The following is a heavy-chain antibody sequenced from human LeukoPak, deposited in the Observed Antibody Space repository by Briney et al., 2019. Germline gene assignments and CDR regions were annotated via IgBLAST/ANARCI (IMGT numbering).Heavy chain of an antibody. D-gene: IGHD4-11*01. CDR3: ARAPVTTRDAFDI. V-gene: IGHV6-1*01. Sequence: SQTLSLTCAISGDSVSSKTAGWNWIRQSPSRGLEWLGRTYYRSKWYNDYAVSVKSRITINPDTSKNQFSLQLNSVTPEDTAVYYCARAPVTTRDAFDIWGQGTMVTVSS. J-gene: IGHJ3*02. CDR1: GDSVSSKTAG. CDR2: TYYRSKWYN.